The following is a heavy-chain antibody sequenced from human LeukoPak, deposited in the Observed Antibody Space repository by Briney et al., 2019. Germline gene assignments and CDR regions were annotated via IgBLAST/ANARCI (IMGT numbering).Heavy chain of an antibody. Sequence: GGSLRLSCAASGFTFRSYAMQWVRQAPGKGLEWVSYITYNSGTIFYADSVKGRFTISRDNAKNSLYLQMNSLRAEDTAVYYCAKDLSVLVRFGESSRERWFDPWGQGTLVTVSS. J-gene: IGHJ5*02. CDR2: ITYNSGTI. V-gene: IGHV3-48*04. CDR3: AKDLSVLVRFGESSRERWFDP. CDR1: GFTFRSYA. D-gene: IGHD3-10*01.